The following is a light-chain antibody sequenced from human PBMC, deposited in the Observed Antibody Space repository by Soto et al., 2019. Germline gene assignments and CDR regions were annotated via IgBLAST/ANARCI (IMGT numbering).Light chain of an antibody. Sequence: QSALTQPASVSGSPGQSGTISCAGTSGDVGGYNYVSWYQQHPGKAPKLMIHAVTNRPSGVSNRFSGSKSGNTASLTISSLQAEYESDYYCCSYTGASTYVFGTGTKLTVL. CDR1: SGDVGGYNY. CDR3: CSYTGASTYV. CDR2: AVT. V-gene: IGLV2-14*01. J-gene: IGLJ1*01.